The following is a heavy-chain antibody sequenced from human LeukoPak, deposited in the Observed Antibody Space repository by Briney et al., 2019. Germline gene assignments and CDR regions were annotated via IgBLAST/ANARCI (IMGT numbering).Heavy chain of an antibody. D-gene: IGHD2/OR15-2a*01. CDR3: ATQILLCHYY. V-gene: IGHV4-59*01. Sequence: PSETLSLTCIVSGGSINSSYWSWIRQSPGKGLEWIGYIYNSGSTKYNPSLKSRVTISVDTSKNQFSLKVSSVTAADTAVYYCATQILLCHYYWGQGTLVTVSS. CDR2: IYNSGST. CDR1: GGSINSSY. J-gene: IGHJ4*02.